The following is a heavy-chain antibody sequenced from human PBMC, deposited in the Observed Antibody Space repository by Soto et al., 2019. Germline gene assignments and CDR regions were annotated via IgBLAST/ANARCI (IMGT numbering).Heavy chain of an antibody. CDR2: IIPILGIA. Sequence: ASVKVSCKASGGTFSSYTISWVRQAPGQGLEWMGRIIPILGIANYAQKFQGRVTITADKSTSTAYMELSSLRSEDTAVYYCARSGHSATPQLVGYYYMDVWGKGTTVTVSS. V-gene: IGHV1-69*02. CDR3: ARSGHSATPQLVGYYYMDV. CDR1: GGTFSSYT. D-gene: IGHD1-1*01. J-gene: IGHJ6*03.